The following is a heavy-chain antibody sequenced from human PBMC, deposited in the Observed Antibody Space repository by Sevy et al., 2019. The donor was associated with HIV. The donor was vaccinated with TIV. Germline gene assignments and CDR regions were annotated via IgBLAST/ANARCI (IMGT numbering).Heavy chain of an antibody. J-gene: IGHJ6*02. V-gene: IGHV4-34*01. CDR3: ASAYCSSTSCYVDNYYYYGMDV. CDR1: GGSFSGYY. D-gene: IGHD2-2*01. Sequence: SETLSLTCAVYGGSFSGYYWSWIRQPPGKGLEWIGEINHSGSTNYNPSLKSRVTISVDTSKNQFSLKLRSVTAADTAVYYCASAYCSSTSCYVDNYYYYGMDVWGQGTTVTVSS. CDR2: INHSGST.